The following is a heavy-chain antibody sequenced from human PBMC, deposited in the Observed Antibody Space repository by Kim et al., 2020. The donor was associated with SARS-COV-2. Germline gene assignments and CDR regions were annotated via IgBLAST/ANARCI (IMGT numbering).Heavy chain of an antibody. CDR2: SDKT. J-gene: IGHJ4*02. V-gene: IGHV3-9*01. D-gene: IGHD3-10*01. Sequence: SDKTGDADSVKGRFSISRDNAKNSVYLQMNSLRAEDTALYYCTKDKRPGGADYWGRGTLVTVSS. CDR3: TKDKRPGGADY.